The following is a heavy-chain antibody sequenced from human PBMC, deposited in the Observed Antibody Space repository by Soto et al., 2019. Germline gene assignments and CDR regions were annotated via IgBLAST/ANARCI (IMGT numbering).Heavy chain of an antibody. J-gene: IGHJ3*02. Sequence: VKVSCKASGYTFTSYYMHWVRQAPGQGLEWMGIINPSGGSTSYAQKFQGRVTMTRDTSTSTVYMELSSLRSEDTAVYYCASAPSVLRYFDWSHDAFDIWGQGTMVTVSS. D-gene: IGHD3-9*01. V-gene: IGHV1-46*03. CDR3: ASAPSVLRYFDWSHDAFDI. CDR2: INPSGGST. CDR1: GYTFTSYY.